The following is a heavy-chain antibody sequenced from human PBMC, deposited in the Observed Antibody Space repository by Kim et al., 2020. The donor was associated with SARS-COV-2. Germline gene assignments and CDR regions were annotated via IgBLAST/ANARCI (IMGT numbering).Heavy chain of an antibody. CDR3: AGQPKAEYDYVWGGYRNHYYSYRDC. Sequence: GGSLRLSCAASGFTFTTYGMHWVRQAPGKGLMWVSRINSDESITSYADSVKGRFTISRDNAKNTLYLQMNSLRAEDTAVYYCAGQPKAEYDYVWGGYRNHYYSYRDCWGQGTPVTVSS. J-gene: IGHJ4*02. V-gene: IGHV3-74*01. CDR1: GFTFTTYG. CDR2: INSDESIT. D-gene: IGHD3-16*02.